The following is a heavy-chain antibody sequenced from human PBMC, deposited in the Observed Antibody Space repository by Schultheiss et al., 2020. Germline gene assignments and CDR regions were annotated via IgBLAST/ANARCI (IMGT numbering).Heavy chain of an antibody. V-gene: IGHV3-23*01. J-gene: IGHJ6*02. Sequence: GGSLRLSCAVSGFAFSSYAMNWVRQAPGKGLEWVSGISGGGDNTYYADSVQGRFTISRDNSKNTLYLQMNSLRAEDTAVYYCARVSAVLMVYAIQDYYGMDVWGQGTTVTVSS. CDR1: GFAFSSYA. CDR3: ARVSAVLMVYAIQDYYGMDV. CDR2: ISGGGDNT. D-gene: IGHD2-8*01.